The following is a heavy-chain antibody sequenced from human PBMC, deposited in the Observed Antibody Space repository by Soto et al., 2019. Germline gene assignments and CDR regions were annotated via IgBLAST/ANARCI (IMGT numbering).Heavy chain of an antibody. D-gene: IGHD3-16*01. CDR2: IYYSGST. Sequence: IRQHPGKGLEWIGYIYYSGSTYYNPSLKSRVTISVDTSKNQFSLKLSSVTAADTAVYYCARGNYMITFGGVIWSWGQGTLVTVSS. V-gene: IGHV4-31*02. J-gene: IGHJ5*02. CDR3: ARGNYMITFGGVIWS.